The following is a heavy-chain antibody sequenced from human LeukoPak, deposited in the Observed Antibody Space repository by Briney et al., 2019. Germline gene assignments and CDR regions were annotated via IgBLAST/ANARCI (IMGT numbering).Heavy chain of an antibody. V-gene: IGHV3-21*01. D-gene: IGHD6-13*01. Sequence: GGSLRLSCAASGFTFSSYSMNWVRQAPGKGLEWVSSISSSSRYIYYADSVKGRFTISRDNAKNSLYLQMNSLRAEDTAVYYCARLGSSWYDEDAFDIWGQGTMVTVSS. CDR1: GFTFSSYS. CDR3: ARLGSSWYDEDAFDI. CDR2: ISSSSRYI. J-gene: IGHJ3*02.